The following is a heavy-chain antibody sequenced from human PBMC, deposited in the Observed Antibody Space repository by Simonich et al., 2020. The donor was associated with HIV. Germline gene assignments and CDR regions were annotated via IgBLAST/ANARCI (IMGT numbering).Heavy chain of an antibody. CDR3: ARDGRKGSSTSCSDY. CDR2: ISSSSSYI. Sequence: EVQLVESGGGLVKPGGSLRLSCAASGFTFSSYSMNWVSQAPGKGMGWVSSISSSSSYIYYADSVKGRITISRDNAKNTLYLQMNSLRAEDTAVYYCARDGRKGSSTSCSDYWGQGTLVTVSS. J-gene: IGHJ4*02. D-gene: IGHD2-2*01. V-gene: IGHV3-21*01. CDR1: GFTFSSYS.